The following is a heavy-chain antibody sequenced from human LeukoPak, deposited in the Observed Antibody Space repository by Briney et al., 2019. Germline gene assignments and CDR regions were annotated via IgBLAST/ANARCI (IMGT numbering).Heavy chain of an antibody. CDR1: GFTFSSYA. CDR2: VSGNGGST. J-gene: IGHJ5*02. CDR3: VKAVYYGSGSYPLFDP. V-gene: IGHV3-64D*06. Sequence: GGSLRLSCSASGFTFSSYAMYWVRQAPGKGLEYVSAVSGNGGSTYYADFVKGRFTISRDNSKNTLYLQMSSLRAEDTAVYYCVKAVYYGSGSYPLFDPWGQGTLVTVSS. D-gene: IGHD3-10*01.